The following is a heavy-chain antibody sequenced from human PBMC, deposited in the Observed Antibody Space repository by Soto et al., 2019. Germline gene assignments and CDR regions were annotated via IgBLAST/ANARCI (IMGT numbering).Heavy chain of an antibody. CDR2: IHYSGSK. CDR3: ARIDRTAWYFDS. D-gene: IGHD2-21*02. J-gene: IGHJ4*02. Sequence: QVQLQESGPGLVKASQTLSLTCSVSGGSISSAGYYWSWVRQAPGEGLDWIGYIHYSGSKNYSPSLKGRLTMSVDTSRELFSLKLISVTAADTAVYYCARIDRTAWYFDSWGQGILVAVSS. CDR1: GGSISSAGYY. V-gene: IGHV4-31*03.